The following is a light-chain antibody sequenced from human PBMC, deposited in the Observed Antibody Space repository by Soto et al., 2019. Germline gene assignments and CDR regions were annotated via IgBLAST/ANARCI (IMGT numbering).Light chain of an antibody. Sequence: DIQMTQSPSTLSGSVGDRVTITCRASQTISSWLAWYQQKPGKAPKLLIYKASGLESGVASRFSGSGSGTDFTLTISSLQPDDFATYYCQQYNSYSPLTFGGVTKLDIK. V-gene: IGKV1-5*03. J-gene: IGKJ4*01. CDR2: KAS. CDR1: QTISSW. CDR3: QQYNSYSPLT.